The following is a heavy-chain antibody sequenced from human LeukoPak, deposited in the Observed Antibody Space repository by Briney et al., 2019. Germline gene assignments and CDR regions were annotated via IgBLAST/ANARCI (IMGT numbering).Heavy chain of an antibody. CDR3: ARDKNYNQNSAIGGAFDI. CDR1: EFTFSSYG. J-gene: IGHJ3*02. Sequence: GGSLRLSCAASEFTFSSYGMHWVRQATDKGLEWVAQIWYDGSKKYYADSVKGRFTISRDNAKNTLYLQMNSLRAEDTAVYYCARDKNYNQNSAIGGAFDIWGQGTMVAVSS. V-gene: IGHV3-33*01. CDR2: IWYDGSKK. D-gene: IGHD3-10*01.